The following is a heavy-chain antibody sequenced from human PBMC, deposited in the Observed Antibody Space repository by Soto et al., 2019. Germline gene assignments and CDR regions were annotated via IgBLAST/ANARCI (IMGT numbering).Heavy chain of an antibody. D-gene: IGHD6-6*01. J-gene: IGHJ4*02. CDR1: GFAFSSDG. CDR2: ISYDGSNK. CDR3: AKRPLAARHTDY. Sequence: GGSLRLSCAASGFAFSSDGXHWVXQAPGKGLEWVAVISYDGSNKYYADSVRGRLTISRDNSKNTLYLQMNSLRADDTAVYYCAKRPLAARHTDYWGQGTLVTVSS. V-gene: IGHV3-33*05.